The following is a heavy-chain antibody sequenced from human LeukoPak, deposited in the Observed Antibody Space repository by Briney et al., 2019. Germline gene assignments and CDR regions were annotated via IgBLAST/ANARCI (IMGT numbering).Heavy chain of an antibody. V-gene: IGHV4-39*07. CDR2: IYYSGST. D-gene: IGHD3-16*02. CDR1: GGSISSSSYY. Sequence: PSETLSLTCTVSGGSISSSSYYWGWIRQPPGKGLEWIGSIYYSGSTNYNPSLKSRVTISVDTSKNQFSLKLSSVTAADTAVYYCARAYRPSWYFDLWGRGTLVTVSS. J-gene: IGHJ2*01. CDR3: ARAYRPSWYFDL.